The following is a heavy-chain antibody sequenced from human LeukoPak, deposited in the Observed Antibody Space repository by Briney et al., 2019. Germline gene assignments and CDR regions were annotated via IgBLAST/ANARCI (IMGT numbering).Heavy chain of an antibody. CDR3: ARGGSYHHFDY. J-gene: IGHJ4*02. CDR2: INPNSGGT. Sequence: ASVKVSCKSSGYTFTGYYMHWVRQAPGQGLEWMGWINPNSGGTNYAQKFQGRVSMTRDMSTSTVYMELSSLRSEDTAVYYCARGGSYHHFDYWGQGTLVTVSS. D-gene: IGHD1-26*01. CDR1: GYTFTGYY. V-gene: IGHV1-2*02.